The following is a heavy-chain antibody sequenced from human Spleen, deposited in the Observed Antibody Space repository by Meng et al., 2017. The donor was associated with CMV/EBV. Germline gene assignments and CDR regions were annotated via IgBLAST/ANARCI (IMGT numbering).Heavy chain of an antibody. CDR2: ISSTSSYI. CDR3: ARDRLDYSTFWYRAGMDV. CDR1: GFTFSSYS. J-gene: IGHJ6*02. D-gene: IGHD6-13*01. V-gene: IGHV3-21*01. Sequence: GESLKISCAASGFTFSSYSMNWVRQAPGKGLEWVSSISSTSSYIYYADSVKGRFTISRDNAKNSLYLQMNSLRAEETAVYYCARDRLDYSTFWYRAGMDVWGQGTTVTVSS.